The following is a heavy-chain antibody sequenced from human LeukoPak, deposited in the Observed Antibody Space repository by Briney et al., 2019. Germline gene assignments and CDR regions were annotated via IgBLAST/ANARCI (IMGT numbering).Heavy chain of an antibody. D-gene: IGHD3-3*01. CDR2: ISGSGGST. Sequence: PGGSLRLSCAASGFTFSSYAMSWVRQAPGKGLEWVSAISGSGGSTYYADSVKGRFTISRDNSKNTLHLQMNSLRAEDTAVYYCAKDTHYDFWSGYPDYWGQGTLVTVSS. CDR3: AKDTHYDFWSGYPDY. V-gene: IGHV3-23*01. J-gene: IGHJ4*02. CDR1: GFTFSSYA.